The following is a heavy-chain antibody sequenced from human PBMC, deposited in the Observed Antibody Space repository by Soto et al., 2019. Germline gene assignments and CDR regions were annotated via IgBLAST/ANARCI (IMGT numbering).Heavy chain of an antibody. CDR3: ARGIAAAAERGMDV. D-gene: IGHD6-13*01. CDR1: GYTFTGYY. V-gene: IGHV1-2*04. Sequence: ASVKVSCKASGYTFTGYYMHWVRQAPGQGLEWMGWINPNSGGTNYAQKFQGWVTMTRDTSISTAYMELSRLRSDDTAVYYCARGIAAAAERGMDVWGQGTTVTVSS. CDR2: INPNSGGT. J-gene: IGHJ6*02.